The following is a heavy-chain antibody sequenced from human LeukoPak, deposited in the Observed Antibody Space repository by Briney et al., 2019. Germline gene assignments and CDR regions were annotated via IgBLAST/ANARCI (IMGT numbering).Heavy chain of an antibody. CDR2: MNPNSGNT. V-gene: IGHV1-8*01. CDR3: ARGRYYDSSGYCGDY. J-gene: IGHJ4*02. CDR1: GYTFTSYD. Sequence: ASVKVSCKASGYTFTSYDINWVRQATGQGLEWMGWMNPNSGNTGYAQKFQGRVTMTRDTSISTAYMELSRLRSDDTAVYYCARGRYYDSSGYCGDYWGQGTLVTVSS. D-gene: IGHD3-22*01.